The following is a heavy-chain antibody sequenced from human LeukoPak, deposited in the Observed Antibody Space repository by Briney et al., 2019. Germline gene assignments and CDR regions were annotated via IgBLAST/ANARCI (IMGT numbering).Heavy chain of an antibody. J-gene: IGHJ4*02. D-gene: IGHD6-19*01. CDR1: GFTFDDYG. CDR2: INWNGGST. Sequence: GGSLRLSCAASGFTFDDYGMSWVRQAPGKGLEWVSGINWNGGSTGYADSVKGRFTISRDNAKNSLYLQMNSLRAEDTAVYYCARDAGYSSGWYGRKMYYFDYWGQGTLVTVSS. CDR3: ARDAGYSSGWYGRKMYYFDY. V-gene: IGHV3-20*04.